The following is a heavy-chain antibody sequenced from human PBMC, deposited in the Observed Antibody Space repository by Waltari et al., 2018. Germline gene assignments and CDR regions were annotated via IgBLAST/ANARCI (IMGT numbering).Heavy chain of an antibody. D-gene: IGHD1-26*01. V-gene: IGHV1-2*02. CDR1: GYTFTGYD. J-gene: IGHJ1*01. CDR3: AKEAIVGATAEYFSH. Sequence: QVQLVQSGAEVKKPGASVKVSCKASGYTFTGYDIHWVRQAPGQGLEWMGWINPNSGGTNYAQTYQGRVSLTRDTSITTAYMELNRLRSDDTAVYYCAKEAIVGATAEYFSHWGQGTLVTVSS. CDR2: INPNSGGT.